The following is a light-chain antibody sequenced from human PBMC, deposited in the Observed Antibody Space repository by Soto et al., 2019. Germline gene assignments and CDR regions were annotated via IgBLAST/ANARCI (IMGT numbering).Light chain of an antibody. CDR1: QRISTW. Sequence: DIQMTQSPSTLSASVGDGVTITCRASQRISTWLAWYQQKPGKAPKLLIYDASSLESGVPSRFSGSGSGTEFTLTINSLQPDDFATYYCQQGYTTPLTFGQGTKVDI. J-gene: IGKJ1*01. CDR2: DAS. V-gene: IGKV1-5*01. CDR3: QQGYTTPLT.